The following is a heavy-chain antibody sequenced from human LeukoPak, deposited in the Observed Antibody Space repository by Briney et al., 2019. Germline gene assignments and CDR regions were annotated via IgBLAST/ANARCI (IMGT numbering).Heavy chain of an antibody. CDR2: FDPEDGET. D-gene: IGHD1-7*01. CDR1: GYTLTELS. V-gene: IGHV1-24*01. J-gene: IGHJ4*02. Sequence: ASVKVSCKVSGYTLTELSMHWVRQAPGKGLEWMGGFDPEDGETIYAQKFQGRVTMTEDTSTDTAYMELSSLRSEDTAAYYCATGDWNYDEGKFDYWGQGTLVTVSS. CDR3: ATGDWNYDEGKFDY.